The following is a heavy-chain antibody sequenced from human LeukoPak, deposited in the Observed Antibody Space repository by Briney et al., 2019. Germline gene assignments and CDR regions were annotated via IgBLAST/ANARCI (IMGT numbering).Heavy chain of an antibody. D-gene: IGHD6-19*01. CDR1: GGSFSGYY. J-gene: IGHJ4*02. CDR3: TRGSSGWYYFDY. Sequence: SETLSLTCAVYGGSFSGYYWSWIRQPPGKGLEWIGEINHSGSTNYNPSLKSRVTISVDTSKNQFSLKLSSVTAADTAVYYCTRGSSGWYYFDYWGQGTLVTVSS. CDR2: INHSGST. V-gene: IGHV4-34*01.